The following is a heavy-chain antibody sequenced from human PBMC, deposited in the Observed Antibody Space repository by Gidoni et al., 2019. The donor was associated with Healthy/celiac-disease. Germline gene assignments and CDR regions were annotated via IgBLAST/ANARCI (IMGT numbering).Heavy chain of an antibody. D-gene: IGHD3-16*02. Sequence: QVQLQESGPGLVKPSQTLSLTCTSPGGSISSGGYYWTWIRQHPGKGLEWIGYIYYSGSTYYNPSLKSRVTISVDTSKNQFSLKLSSVTAADTAVYYCASTGELSLNTVDYWGQGTLVTVSS. CDR3: ASTGELSLNTVDY. CDR1: GGSISSGGYY. J-gene: IGHJ4*02. V-gene: IGHV4-31*03. CDR2: IYYSGST.